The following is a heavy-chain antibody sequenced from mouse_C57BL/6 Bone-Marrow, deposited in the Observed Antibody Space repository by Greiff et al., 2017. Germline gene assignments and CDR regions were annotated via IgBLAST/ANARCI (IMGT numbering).Heavy chain of an antibody. D-gene: IGHD2-3*01. CDR3: AREGYDEYFDY. Sequence: QVQLQQPGAELVRPGTSVTLSCKASGYTFTSYWMHWVKQRPGQGLEWIGVIDPSDSYTNYNQKFKGKATLTVDTSSSTAYMQLSSLTSEDSAVYYCAREGYDEYFDYWGQGTTLTVSS. CDR2: IDPSDSYT. CDR1: GYTFTSYW. V-gene: IGHV1-59*01. J-gene: IGHJ2*01.